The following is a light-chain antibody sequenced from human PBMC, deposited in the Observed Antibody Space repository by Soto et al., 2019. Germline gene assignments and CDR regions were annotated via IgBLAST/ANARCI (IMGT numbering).Light chain of an antibody. CDR3: TSYVGSNIWV. J-gene: IGLJ3*02. V-gene: IGLV2-8*01. CDR2: EVS. CDR1: SSDVGAYKY. Sequence: ALTQPPSASGSPGQSVTISCTGTSSDVGAYKYVSWYQQYPGKAPKLMIYEVSKRPSGVPDRFSGSKSGNTASLTVSGLQAEDEADYYCTSYVGSNIWVFGGRTKLTVL.